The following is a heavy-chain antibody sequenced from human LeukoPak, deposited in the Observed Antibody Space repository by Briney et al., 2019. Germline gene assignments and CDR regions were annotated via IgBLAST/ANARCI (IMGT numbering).Heavy chain of an antibody. Sequence: SETLSLTCTVSGGSISTYYWSWIRQPPGKGLEWIGYIYYSGSTNYNPSLKSRVTISVDTSKNQFSLKLSSVTAADTAVYYCARHYGDYEGAWYGMDVWGQGTTVTVSS. J-gene: IGHJ6*02. CDR3: ARHYGDYEGAWYGMDV. D-gene: IGHD4-17*01. V-gene: IGHV4-59*12. CDR2: IYYSGST. CDR1: GGSISTYY.